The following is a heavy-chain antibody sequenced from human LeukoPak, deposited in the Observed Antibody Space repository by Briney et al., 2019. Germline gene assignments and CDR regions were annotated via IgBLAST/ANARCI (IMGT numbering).Heavy chain of an antibody. CDR2: ISPTGSTT. Sequence: PGGSLRLSCAASGFTFSIYSMSWVRQAPGKGLVWVSRISPTGSTTSYADSVKGRFTVSRDNAKNTLYLQVNNLRAEDTAVYYCARGPSSNWSGLDFWGQGTLLTVSS. CDR3: ARGPSSNWSGLDF. V-gene: IGHV3-74*01. D-gene: IGHD6-13*01. J-gene: IGHJ4*02. CDR1: GFTFSIYS.